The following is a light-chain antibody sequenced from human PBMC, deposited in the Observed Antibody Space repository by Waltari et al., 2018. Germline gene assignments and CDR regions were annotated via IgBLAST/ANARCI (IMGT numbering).Light chain of an antibody. CDR2: AKN. V-gene: IGLV1-51*01. J-gene: IGLJ2*01. CDR3: AAWDTSLSGGV. Sequence: QSVLTQPPSVSAAPGQEVTIFCSGRSSNLGNNYVSWYQQLPGKATKLLLYAKNGRPAGSPDRFSGSKSGTTATLDIPGLQTEDEAKYDCAAWDTSLSGGVFGGGTKLTVL. CDR1: SSNLGNNY.